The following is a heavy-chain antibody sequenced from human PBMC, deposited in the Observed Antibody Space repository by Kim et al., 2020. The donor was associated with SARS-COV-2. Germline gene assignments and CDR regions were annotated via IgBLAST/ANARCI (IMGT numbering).Heavy chain of an antibody. Sequence: GGSLRLSCAASGFTFSDYYMTWIRQAPGKGLEWLSSITSSGSTIYSADSVKGRFTISRDNTKNSLSLQMSSLRADDTAVYYCGRQVDGAPFDVWGQGTVV. J-gene: IGHJ3*01. CDR1: GFTFSDYY. D-gene: IGHD6-19*01. V-gene: IGHV3-11*04. CDR2: ITSSGSTI. CDR3: GRQVDGAPFDV.